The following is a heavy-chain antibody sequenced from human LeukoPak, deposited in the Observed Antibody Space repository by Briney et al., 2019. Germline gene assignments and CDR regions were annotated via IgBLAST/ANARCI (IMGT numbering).Heavy chain of an antibody. J-gene: IGHJ4*02. CDR1: GGSFSGYY. Sequence: PSETLSLTCAVYGGSFSGYYWSWIRQPPGKGLEWIGEINHSGSTNYNPSLKSRVTISVDTSKNQFSLKLSSVTAADTAVYYCARVHCSSSSCFYFDYWGQGTPVTVSS. CDR2: INHSGST. CDR3: ARVHCSSSSCFYFDY. D-gene: IGHD2-2*01. V-gene: IGHV4-34*01.